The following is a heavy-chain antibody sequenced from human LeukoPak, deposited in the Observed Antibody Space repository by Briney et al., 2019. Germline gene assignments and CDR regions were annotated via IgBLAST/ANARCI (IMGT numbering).Heavy chain of an antibody. CDR2: TYYKSAWYN. J-gene: IGHJ4*02. CDR1: GDSVSRDSIA. CDR3: ARGTGWPQFDY. Sequence: SQTLSLTCAISGDSVSRDSIAWNWIRQSPSRGLEWLGRTYYKSAWYNDYAVSVKGRITINPDTSKNQFSLQLNSVTPEDTAVYYCARGTGWPQFDYWGQGTLVTVSS. D-gene: IGHD6-19*01. V-gene: IGHV6-1*01.